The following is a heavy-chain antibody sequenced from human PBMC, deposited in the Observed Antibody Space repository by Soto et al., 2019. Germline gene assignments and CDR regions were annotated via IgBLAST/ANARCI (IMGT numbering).Heavy chain of an antibody. CDR1: GGSIVTSSYY. Sequence: PSETLSLTCTVSGGSIVTSSYYWGWIRQPPGKGLEWLGHIYYSGNTYYHPSLKSRVTISVDTSRNQFSLRLSSVTAADTAVYYCARLPQEYNYYGMDVWGQGPTVTVSS. J-gene: IGHJ6*02. V-gene: IGHV4-39*01. D-gene: IGHD1-1*01. CDR2: IYYSGNT. CDR3: ARLPQEYNYYGMDV.